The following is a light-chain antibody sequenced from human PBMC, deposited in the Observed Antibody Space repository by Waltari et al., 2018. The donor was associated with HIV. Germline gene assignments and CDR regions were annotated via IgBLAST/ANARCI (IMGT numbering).Light chain of an antibody. V-gene: IGLV3-1*01. CDR3: QAWGSTTSGV. Sequence: SYEVTQPPSVAVSPGQTASITCSGYELGDKYTCWYQQKPGQSPLLVIYQDDKRPSGIPARFSASSSGHTATLTISWTLPMDEADYYCQAWGSTTSGVFGRGTKLTVL. CDR1: ELGDKY. J-gene: IGLJ2*01. CDR2: QDD.